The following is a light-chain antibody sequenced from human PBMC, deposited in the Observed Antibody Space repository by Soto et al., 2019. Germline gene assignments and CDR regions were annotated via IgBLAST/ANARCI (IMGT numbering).Light chain of an antibody. CDR2: AAS. V-gene: IGKV1-39*01. Sequence: DIQMTQSPSSLSAFVGDRVTITCRASQSISSYLNWYQQKPGKAPKLLIFAASNLQSGVPSSFSGSGSGTDFTLTISSLQPEDFATYYCQQSYSTLLTFGGGTKVDIK. J-gene: IGKJ4*01. CDR1: QSISSY. CDR3: QQSYSTLLT.